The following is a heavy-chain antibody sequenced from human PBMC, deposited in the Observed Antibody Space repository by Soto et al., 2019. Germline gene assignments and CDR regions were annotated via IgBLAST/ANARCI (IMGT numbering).Heavy chain of an antibody. Sequence: LSLSCAASGFTFSSYGMHWVRQAPGKGLEWVSAISGSGGSTYYADSVKGRFTISRDNSKNTLYLQMNSLRAEDTAVYYCTKGYSNPDYAIDYWGQGTLVTVSS. J-gene: IGHJ4*02. CDR3: TKGYSNPDYAIDY. CDR2: ISGSGGST. CDR1: GFTFSSYG. D-gene: IGHD4-4*01. V-gene: IGHV3-23*01.